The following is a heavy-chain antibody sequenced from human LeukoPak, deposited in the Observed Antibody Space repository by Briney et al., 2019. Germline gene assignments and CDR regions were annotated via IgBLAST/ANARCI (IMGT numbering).Heavy chain of an antibody. CDR3: ARSGRGLATRFDP. V-gene: IGHV4-59*13. CDR1: GGSISSYY. Sequence: PSETLSLTCTVSGGSISSYYWSWIRQPPGKGLDWIGYIYYTGSTNYNPSLRSRVTLSVDTSKNQFSLKLSSVTAADTAVYYCARSGRGLATRFDPWGQGTRVTVSS. D-gene: IGHD1-26*01. CDR2: IYYTGST. J-gene: IGHJ5*02.